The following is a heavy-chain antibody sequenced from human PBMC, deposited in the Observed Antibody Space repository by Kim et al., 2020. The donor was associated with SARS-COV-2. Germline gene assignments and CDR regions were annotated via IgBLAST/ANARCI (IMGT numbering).Heavy chain of an antibody. CDR1: GGSISSSSYD. D-gene: IGHD1-26*01. V-gene: IGHV4-39*01. CDR2: IYYSGST. Sequence: SETRSLTCTVSGGSISSSSYDWGWIRQPPGKGLEGIGSIYYSGSTYYHPSIKSRVPISVEKSKKQISLKLSSVTASETSAYYCARQNSGSYYSDYWGQGT. CDR3: ARQNSGSYYSDY. J-gene: IGHJ4*02.